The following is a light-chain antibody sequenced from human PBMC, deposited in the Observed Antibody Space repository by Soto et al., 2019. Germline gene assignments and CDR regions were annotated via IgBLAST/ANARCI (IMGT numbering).Light chain of an antibody. CDR1: SSNIGAGYD. J-gene: IGLJ1*01. Sequence: QSVLTQPPSVSGAPGQRVTNSCTGSSSNIGAGYDVHWYQQLPGTAPKLLIYGNSNRPSGVPDRFSGSKSGTSASLAITGLQAEDAADYYCQSYDSSLISYVFGTGTKLTVL. CDR3: QSYDSSLISYV. V-gene: IGLV1-40*01. CDR2: GNS.